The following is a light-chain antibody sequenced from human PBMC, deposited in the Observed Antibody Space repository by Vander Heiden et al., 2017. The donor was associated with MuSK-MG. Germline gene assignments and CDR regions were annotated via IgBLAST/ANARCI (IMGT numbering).Light chain of an antibody. CDR3: QQTYSIPWT. V-gene: IGKV1-39*01. Sequence: DIQMTQSPSSLSASVRDRVTITCRASLTIGRYLNWYQQKPGKAPKLLISVASSLESGVPSRFSGSGSGTDFSLTISSLQPEDFAAYYCQQTYSIPWTFGQRTKVEI. CDR1: LTIGRY. J-gene: IGKJ1*01. CDR2: VAS.